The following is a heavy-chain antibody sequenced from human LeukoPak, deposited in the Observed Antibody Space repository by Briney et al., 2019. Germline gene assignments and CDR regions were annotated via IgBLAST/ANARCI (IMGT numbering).Heavy chain of an antibody. V-gene: IGHV3-53*05. CDR2: IYSGGST. J-gene: IGHJ3*02. D-gene: IGHD3-22*01. CDR3: AKASTRSFTSGYYGDAFDI. Sequence: GGSLRLSCAASEFSVGSNYMTWVRQAPGKGLEWVSLIYSGGSTYYADSVKGRLTISRDNAKNSLYLQMNSLRAEDMALYYCAKASTRSFTSGYYGDAFDIWGQGTMVSVSS. CDR1: EFSVGSNY.